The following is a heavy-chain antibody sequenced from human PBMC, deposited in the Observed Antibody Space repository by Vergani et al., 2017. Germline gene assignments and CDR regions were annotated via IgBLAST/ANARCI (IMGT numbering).Heavy chain of an antibody. V-gene: IGHV3-33*01. CDR1: GFTFSSYG. D-gene: IGHD3-3*01. CDR2: IWYDGSNK. CDR3: ARDWSGSGLGDY. Sequence: QVQLVESGGGVVQPGRSLRLSCAASGFTFSSYGMHWVRQAPGKGLEWVAVIWYDGSNKYYADSVKGRFTISRDNSKNTLYLQRNSLRAEDTAVYYCARDWSGSGLGDYWGQGTLVTVSS. J-gene: IGHJ4*02.